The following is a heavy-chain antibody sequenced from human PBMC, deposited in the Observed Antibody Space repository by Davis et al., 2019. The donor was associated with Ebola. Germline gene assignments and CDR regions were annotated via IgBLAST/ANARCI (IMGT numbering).Heavy chain of an antibody. CDR2: IYYSGTT. CDR3: ARRGTSSWYAGWFDP. Sequence: SETLSLTCSLSGGAISTYYWSWIRQPPGKGLEWIGYIYYSGTTKYHPSLESRVTISVDTSKNQFSLELSSVTAADTAMYYCARRGTSSWYAGWFDPWGQGTLVTVSS. J-gene: IGHJ5*02. D-gene: IGHD6-13*01. CDR1: GGAISTYY. V-gene: IGHV4-59*08.